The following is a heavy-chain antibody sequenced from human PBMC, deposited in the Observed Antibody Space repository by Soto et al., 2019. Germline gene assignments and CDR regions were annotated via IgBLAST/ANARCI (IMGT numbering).Heavy chain of an antibody. V-gene: IGHV4-31*03. CDR1: GGSISSGGYY. CDR3: ARGNRSGDYYFDY. D-gene: IGHD2-21*01. CDR2: IYYSGST. J-gene: IGHJ4*02. Sequence: PSETLSLTCTVSGGSISSGGYYWSWIRQHPGKGLEWIGYIYYSGSTYYNPSLKSRVTISVDTSKNQFSLKLSSVTAADTAVYYCARGNRSGDYYFDYWGQGTLVTVSS.